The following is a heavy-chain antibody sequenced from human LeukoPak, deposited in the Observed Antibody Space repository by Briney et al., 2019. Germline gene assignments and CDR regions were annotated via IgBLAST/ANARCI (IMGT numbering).Heavy chain of an antibody. CDR2: IYPGDSDT. CDR1: GYSFTSYW. J-gene: IGHJ4*02. D-gene: IGHD1/OR15-1a*01. CDR3: ATSESQTRFDY. V-gene: IGHV5-51*01. Sequence: RESLKISCKGSGYSFTSYWIGWVRQMPGKGLEWMGIIYPGDSDTSHSPSFQGQVTISADKSINTAYLQWSSLKASDTAIYYCATSESQTRFDYWGQGTLVTVSS.